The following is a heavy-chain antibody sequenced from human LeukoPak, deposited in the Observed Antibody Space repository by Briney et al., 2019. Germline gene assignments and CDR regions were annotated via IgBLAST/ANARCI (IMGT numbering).Heavy chain of an antibody. J-gene: IGHJ4*02. Sequence: GGSLRLSCAASGFIFSNYNMNWVRQAPGKGLEWVSYISSSSSTIYYADSVKGRFTISRDNAKNSLYLQMNSLRAEDTAVYYCARDETAMVPPNWGQGTLVTVSS. CDR2: ISSSSSTI. CDR1: GFIFSNYN. D-gene: IGHD5-18*01. CDR3: ARDETAMVPPN. V-gene: IGHV3-48*01.